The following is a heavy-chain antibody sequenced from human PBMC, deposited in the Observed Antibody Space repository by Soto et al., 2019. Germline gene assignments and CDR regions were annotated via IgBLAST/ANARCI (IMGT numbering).Heavy chain of an antibody. CDR1: GFTFSSYA. J-gene: IGHJ4*02. CDR3: AKPISVGPRQIQAFDY. Sequence: EGSLRLSCAASGFTFSSYAMSWVRQAPGKGLEWVSAISGSGGSTYYADSVKGRFTISRDNSKNTLYLQMNSLRAEDTAVYYCAKPISVGPRQIQAFDYWGQGTLVTVSS. V-gene: IGHV3-23*01. D-gene: IGHD2-15*01. CDR2: ISGSGGST.